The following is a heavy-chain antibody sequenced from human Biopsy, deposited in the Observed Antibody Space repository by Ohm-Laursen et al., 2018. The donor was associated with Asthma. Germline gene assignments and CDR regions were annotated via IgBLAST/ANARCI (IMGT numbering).Heavy chain of an antibody. CDR1: GFSLSGSGAN. CDR3: TRHNDY. Sequence: TTQTLTLTCSFSGFSLSGSGANVNWIRQPPGKALEWLARIDWEEDKFYSTSLRTRLTISKGSSEDQVVLTMTNMGPVDTATYYCTRHNDYWGPGILVTVSS. J-gene: IGHJ4*02. V-gene: IGHV2-70*04. D-gene: IGHD1-14*01. CDR2: IDWEEDK.